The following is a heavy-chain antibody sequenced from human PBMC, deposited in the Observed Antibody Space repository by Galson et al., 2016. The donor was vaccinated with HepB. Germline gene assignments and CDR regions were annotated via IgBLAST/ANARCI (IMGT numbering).Heavy chain of an antibody. D-gene: IGHD3-22*01. J-gene: IGHJ4*02. Sequence: PALVKPTQTLTLTCTFSGFSLTTTGMCVTWIRQPPGKALEWLALIDWDEDKYYSTSLKTRLTISKDNPKNQVVLTMTNMDPADTATYYCARYYYESSGYLYWGQGTLVTVSS. CDR3: ARYYYESSGYLY. CDR2: IDWDEDK. V-gene: IGHV2-70*01. CDR1: GFSLTTTGMC.